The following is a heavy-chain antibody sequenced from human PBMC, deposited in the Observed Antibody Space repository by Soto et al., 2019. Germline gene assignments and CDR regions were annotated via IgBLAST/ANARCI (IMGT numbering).Heavy chain of an antibody. CDR2: IYTSGST. CDR1: GGSISSYY. D-gene: IGHD6-13*01. V-gene: IGHV4-4*07. Sequence: SETLSLTCTVSGGSISSYYWSWIRQPAGKGLEWIGRIYTSGSTNYNPSLKSRVTMSVDTSKNQFSLKLSSVTAADTAVYYCARGAIAAAGEGDWFDPWGQGTLVTVSS. J-gene: IGHJ5*02. CDR3: ARGAIAAAGEGDWFDP.